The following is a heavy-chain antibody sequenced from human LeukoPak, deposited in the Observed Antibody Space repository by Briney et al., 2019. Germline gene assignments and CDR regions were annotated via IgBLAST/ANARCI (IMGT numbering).Heavy chain of an antibody. V-gene: IGHV1-2*06. D-gene: IGHD2-15*01. CDR1: GYTFTGYY. CDR3: ARTPIVVVVAATLSWFDP. J-gene: IGHJ5*02. Sequence: GASVKVSCKASGYTFTGYYMHWVRQAPGQGLEWMGRINPNSGGTNYAQKFQGRVTMTRDTSTSTAYMELSRLRSDDTAVYYCARTPIVVVVAATLSWFDPWGQGTLVTVSS. CDR2: INPNSGGT.